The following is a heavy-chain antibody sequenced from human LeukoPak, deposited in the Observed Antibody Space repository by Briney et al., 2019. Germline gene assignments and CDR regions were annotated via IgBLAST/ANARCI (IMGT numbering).Heavy chain of an antibody. CDR2: VGTAGDT. V-gene: IGHV3-13*01. Sequence: GGSLRLSCTASGFTFSSYNMHWVRQPTGKGLEWVSAVGTAGDTYYPGSVKGRFTISRENAKNSLYLQMNSLRAGDTAVYYCARRGDSRGYYDAFDIWGQGTMVTVSS. J-gene: IGHJ3*02. D-gene: IGHD3-22*01. CDR1: GFTFSSYN. CDR3: ARRGDSRGYYDAFDI.